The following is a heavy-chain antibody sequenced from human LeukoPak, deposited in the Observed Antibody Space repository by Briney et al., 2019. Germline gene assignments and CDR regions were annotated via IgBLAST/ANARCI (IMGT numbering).Heavy chain of an antibody. J-gene: IGHJ6*02. Sequence: GESLKISCKGSGYSFPNYWIGWVRQMPGKGLEWMGIIYPDDSGTRYSPPFQGQVTISADKSISTAYLQWSSLKASDTAMYYCARSDRLQWFGDPRRPYYYGMDVWGQRTTVTVSS. CDR1: GYSFPNYW. D-gene: IGHD3-10*01. CDR3: ARSDRLQWFGDPRRPYYYGMDV. V-gene: IGHV5-51*01. CDR2: IYPDDSGT.